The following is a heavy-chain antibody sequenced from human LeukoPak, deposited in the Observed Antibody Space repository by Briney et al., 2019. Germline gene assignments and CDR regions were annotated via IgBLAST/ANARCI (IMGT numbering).Heavy chain of an antibody. CDR1: GFTFGSYW. CDR2: INGDGSGT. Sequence: GGSLRLSCAASGFTFGSYWMHWVRQAPGKGLVWVSSINGDGSGTTYADSVKGRFTISRDNAKNSLYLQMNSLRTEDTAVYYCARASGGSGSYFDYWGQGTLVTVSS. CDR3: ARASGGSGSYFDY. J-gene: IGHJ4*02. V-gene: IGHV3-74*01. D-gene: IGHD3-10*01.